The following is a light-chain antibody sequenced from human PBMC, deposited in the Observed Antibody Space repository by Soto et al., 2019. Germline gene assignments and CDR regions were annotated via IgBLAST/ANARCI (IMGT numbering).Light chain of an antibody. V-gene: IGKV1-17*01. CDR1: QSISSY. Sequence: IHMTQSPSSLYASIGDGVTITFRASQSISSYLKWYQQKPGKAPKLLIYAASSLQSGVPSRFSGSGSGTEFTLTISSLQPEDFATYYCLQHNSYPITFGQGTKV. J-gene: IGKJ1*01. CDR2: AAS. CDR3: LQHNSYPIT.